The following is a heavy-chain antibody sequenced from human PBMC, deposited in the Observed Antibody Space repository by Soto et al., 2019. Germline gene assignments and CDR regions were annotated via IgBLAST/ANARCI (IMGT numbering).Heavy chain of an antibody. V-gene: IGHV3-33*01. Sequence: TGGSLRLSCAASGFTFSSYGMHWVRQAPGKGLEWVAVIWYDGSNKYYADSVKGRFTISRDNSKNTLYLQMNSLRAEDTAVYYCATSQYSSGWPYYYYYGMDAWGQGTTVTVSS. CDR1: GFTFSSYG. CDR3: ATSQYSSGWPYYYYYGMDA. D-gene: IGHD6-19*01. CDR2: IWYDGSNK. J-gene: IGHJ6*02.